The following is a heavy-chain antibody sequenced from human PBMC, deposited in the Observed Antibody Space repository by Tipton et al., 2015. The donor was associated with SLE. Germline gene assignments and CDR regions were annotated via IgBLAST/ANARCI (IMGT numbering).Heavy chain of an antibody. D-gene: IGHD6-6*01. J-gene: IGHJ6*02. CDR1: GGSISSSTYY. Sequence: TLSLTCTVSGGSISSSTYYWGWIRQPPGKGLEWIGTIYYTGSTYYNPSLQSRVTISVDTSKNQFSLKLSSVTAADTAVYYCASRTRSSTSSFRPPSHYFYRLDVWGQGTSVTVSS. V-gene: IGHV4-39*07. CDR2: IYYTGST. CDR3: ASRTRSSTSSFRPPSHYFYRLDV.